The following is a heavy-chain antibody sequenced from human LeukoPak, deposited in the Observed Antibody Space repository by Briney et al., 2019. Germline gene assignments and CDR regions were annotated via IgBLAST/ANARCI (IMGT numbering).Heavy chain of an antibody. V-gene: IGHV3-23*01. CDR3: ARDVYYYDSSGPSEGDY. J-gene: IGHJ4*02. CDR1: GFTFSSYS. Sequence: AGGSLRLSCAASGFTFSSYSMSWVRQAPGKGLEWVSAISGSGGSTYYADSVKGRFTISRDNSKNSLYLQMNSLRAEDTAVYYCARDVYYYDSSGPSEGDYWGQGTLVTVSS. CDR2: ISGSGGST. D-gene: IGHD3-22*01.